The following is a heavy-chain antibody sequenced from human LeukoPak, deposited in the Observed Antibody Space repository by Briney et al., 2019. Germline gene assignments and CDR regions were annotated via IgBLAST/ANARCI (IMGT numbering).Heavy chain of an antibody. CDR3: AKDGVSGYNFDY. J-gene: IGHJ4*02. CDR2: VSNSGGSR. CDR1: GFTFSDFA. V-gene: IGHV3-23*01. Sequence: PGGSLRLSCAASGFTFSDFAMAWVRQAPGKGLEWVSTVSNSGGSRYHADSVKGRFTISRDNSQNTLFLQMNSLRGEDTAVYYCAKDGVSGYNFDYWGQGTLVSVSS. D-gene: IGHD5-24*01.